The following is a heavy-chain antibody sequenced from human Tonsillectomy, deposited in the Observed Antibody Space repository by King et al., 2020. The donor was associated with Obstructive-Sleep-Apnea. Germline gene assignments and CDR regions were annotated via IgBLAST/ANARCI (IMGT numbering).Heavy chain of an antibody. D-gene: IGHD3-9*01. Sequence: QLQESGPGLVKPSETLSLTCTVSSGSISGSSYYWYWIRQPPGKGLEWIGRIYYSGSTSYNPSLKSRLTISVETSKNHFSLKLSSVTAADTAVYYCARKLRYFDWLSKGYFDYWGQGTLVTVSS. J-gene: IGHJ4*02. CDR3: ARKLRYFDWLSKGYFDY. CDR1: SGSISGSSYY. V-gene: IGHV4-39*07. CDR2: IYYSGST.